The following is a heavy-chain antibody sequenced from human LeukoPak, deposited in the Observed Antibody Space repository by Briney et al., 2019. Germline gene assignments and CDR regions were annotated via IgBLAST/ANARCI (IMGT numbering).Heavy chain of an antibody. V-gene: IGHV3-23*01. CDR3: ANNLEQWPAYSSPGDY. CDR2: ISGSGGST. CDR1: GFNFINYA. D-gene: IGHD6-19*01. Sequence: GGSLRLSCAASGFNFINYAMTWVRQAPGKGLEWVSAISGSGGSTYYADSVKGRFTISRDNSKNTLYLQMNSLRAEDTAVYYRANNLEQWPAYSSPGDYWGQGTLVTVSS. J-gene: IGHJ4*02.